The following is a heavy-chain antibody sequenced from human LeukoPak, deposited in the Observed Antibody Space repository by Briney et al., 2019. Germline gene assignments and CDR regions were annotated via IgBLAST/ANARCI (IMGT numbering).Heavy chain of an antibody. D-gene: IGHD2-2*02. CDR1: GFTFSSYW. CDR2: IKQDGSEK. CDR3: ARGGYTSGDLTFDN. V-gene: IGHV3-7*03. J-gene: IGHJ4*02. Sequence: GGSLRLSCAASGFTFSSYWMSWVRQAPGKGLEWVANIKQDGSEKYYVDSVKGRFTISRDNAKNSLYLQMNSLRAEDTAVYYCARGGYTSGDLTFDNWGQGTPVTVSS.